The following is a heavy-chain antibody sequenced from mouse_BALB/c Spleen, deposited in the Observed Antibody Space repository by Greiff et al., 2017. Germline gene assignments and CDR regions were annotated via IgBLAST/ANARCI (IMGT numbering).Heavy chain of an antibody. D-gene: IGHD2-1*01. CDR1: GYTFTSYW. Sequence: QVQLKESGAELAKPGASVKMSCKASGYTFTSYWMHWVKQRPGKGLEWIGYINPSTGYTEYNQKLKDKATLTADKSSSQAYMQLSSLTSEDSAVYDRARSGGNKLYYAMDYWGQGTSVTVSS. CDR2: INPSTGYT. CDR3: ARSGGNKLYYAMDY. J-gene: IGHJ4*01. V-gene: IGHV1-7*01.